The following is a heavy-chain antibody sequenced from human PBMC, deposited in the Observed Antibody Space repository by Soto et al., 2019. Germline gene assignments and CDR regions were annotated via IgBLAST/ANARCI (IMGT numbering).Heavy chain of an antibody. CDR1: GFTVSSNY. J-gene: IGHJ6*02. CDR3: AKDYGGLYYYYYYGMDV. D-gene: IGHD3-16*01. Sequence: PGGSLRLSCAASGFTVSSNYMSWVRQAPGKGLEWVSVICSGGSTYYADSVKGRFTISRHNSKNTLYLQMNSLRAEDTAVYYCAKDYGGLYYYYYYGMDVWGQGTTVTVSS. CDR2: ICSGGST. V-gene: IGHV3-53*01.